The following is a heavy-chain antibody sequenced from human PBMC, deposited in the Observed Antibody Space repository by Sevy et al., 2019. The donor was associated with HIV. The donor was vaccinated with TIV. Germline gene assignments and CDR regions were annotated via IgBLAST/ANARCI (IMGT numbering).Heavy chain of an antibody. D-gene: IGHD4-17*01. Sequence: GGSLRLSCAATGFTFSRSGMHWVRQAPGKGLEWVSFTRYDGTTKNYADSVKGRFTISRDNSKNTLHLQMNSLRADDTAVYYCAKMGSTTVTTSDAFDLWGQGTMVTVSS. CDR2: TRYDGTTK. CDR1: GFTFSRSG. CDR3: AKMGSTTVTTSDAFDL. J-gene: IGHJ3*01. V-gene: IGHV3-30*02.